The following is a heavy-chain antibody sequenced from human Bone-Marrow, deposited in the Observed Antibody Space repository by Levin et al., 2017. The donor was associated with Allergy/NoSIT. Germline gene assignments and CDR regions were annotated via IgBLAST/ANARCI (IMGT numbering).Heavy chain of an antibody. CDR1: GGSISSSSYY. CDR3: ARHQTTRIAVVGYYFDP. D-gene: IGHD6-19*01. V-gene: IGHV4-39*01. J-gene: IGHJ4*02. Sequence: SETLSLTCTVSGGSISSSSYYWGWIRQPPGKGLEWIGSIYYSGSTYYNPSLKSRVTVSVDTSKNQFSLKLRSVTAADTAVYYCARHQTTRIAVVGYYFDPWGQGTLVTVSS. CDR2: IYYSGST.